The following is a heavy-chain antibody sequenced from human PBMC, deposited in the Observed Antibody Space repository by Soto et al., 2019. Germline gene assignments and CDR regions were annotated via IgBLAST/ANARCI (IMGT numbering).Heavy chain of an antibody. CDR3: AKLGSGYYTGLYFDY. CDR2: IKKDGSEN. CDR1: GFTFGDYW. J-gene: IGHJ4*02. Sequence: GGSLRLSSAASGFTFGDYWMSWVRQAPGKGLEWVAHIKKDGSENYYVDSVTGRFTVSRDNTKNSLYLQMNSLRAEDTAVYYCAKLGSGYYTGLYFDYWGQGTLVTVSS. V-gene: IGHV3-7*03. D-gene: IGHD3-3*01.